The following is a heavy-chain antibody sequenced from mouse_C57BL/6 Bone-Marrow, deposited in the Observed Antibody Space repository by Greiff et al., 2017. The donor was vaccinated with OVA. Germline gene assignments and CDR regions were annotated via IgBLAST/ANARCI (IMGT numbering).Heavy chain of an antibody. V-gene: IGHV3-6*01. CDR2: ISYDGSN. CDR3: ARVGGNRDY. CDR1: GYSITSGYY. D-gene: IGHD2-1*01. Sequence: EVKLLESGPGLVKPSQSLSLTCSVTGYSITSGYYWNWIRQFPGNKLEWMGYISYDGSNNYNPSFKNRISITRDTSKNQFFLKLNSVTTEDTATYYCARVGGNRDYWGQGTTLTVSS. J-gene: IGHJ2*01.